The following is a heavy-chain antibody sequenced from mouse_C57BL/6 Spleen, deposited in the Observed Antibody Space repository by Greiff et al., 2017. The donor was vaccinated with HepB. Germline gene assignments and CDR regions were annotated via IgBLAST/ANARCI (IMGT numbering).Heavy chain of an antibody. V-gene: IGHV1-76*01. J-gene: IGHJ3*01. Sequence: QVQLQQSGAELVRPGASVKLSCKASGYTFTDYYINWVKQRPGQGLEWIARIYPGSGNTYYNEKFKGKATLTAEKSSSTAYMQLSSLTSEDSAVYFCARERDIYYDYGWFAYWGQGTLVTVSA. CDR1: GYTFTDYY. D-gene: IGHD2-4*01. CDR3: ARERDIYYDYGWFAY. CDR2: IYPGSGNT.